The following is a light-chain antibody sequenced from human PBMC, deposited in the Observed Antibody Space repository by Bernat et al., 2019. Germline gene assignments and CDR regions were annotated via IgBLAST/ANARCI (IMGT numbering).Light chain of an antibody. CDR3: QQSYSFPHA. Sequence: DIQMTQSPSSLSASVGDRVTITCRASQSISTCLNWYQHKPGKAPRLLIYDASTLQSGVPSRFSGTGSGTAFTLTISSLQPEEFATYSCQQSYSFPHACGQGTNLQI. V-gene: IGKV1-39*01. J-gene: IGKJ2*01. CDR2: DAS. CDR1: QSISTC.